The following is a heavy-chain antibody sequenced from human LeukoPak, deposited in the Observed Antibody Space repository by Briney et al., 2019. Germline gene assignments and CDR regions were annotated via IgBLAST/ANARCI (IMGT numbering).Heavy chain of an antibody. J-gene: IGHJ4*02. CDR3: AARGYNVLGY. Sequence: SETLSLTCAVYGGSFSGYYWSWIRQPPGKGLEWIGEINHSGSTNYNPSLKSRVTISVDTSKNQFSLKLSSVTAADTAVYYCAARGYNVLGYWGQGILVTVSS. D-gene: IGHD5-12*01. CDR1: GGSFSGYY. CDR2: INHSGST. V-gene: IGHV4-34*01.